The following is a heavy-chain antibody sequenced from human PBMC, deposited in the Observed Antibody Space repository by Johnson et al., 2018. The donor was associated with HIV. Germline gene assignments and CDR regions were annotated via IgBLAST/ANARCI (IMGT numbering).Heavy chain of an antibody. Sequence: VQLVESGGGLVQPGGSLRLSCAASGFTFSSSAMSWVRQAPGKGLEWVSGISGSGGSTYYADSVTGRFTISRDNSKNTLYLQMNSLRAEDTAVYYCARDEYPLRAAAWKSAFDIWGQGTMVTVSS. J-gene: IGHJ3*02. CDR3: ARDEYPLRAAAWKSAFDI. CDR1: GFTFSSSA. D-gene: IGHD6-13*01. CDR2: ISGSGGST. V-gene: IGHV3-23*04.